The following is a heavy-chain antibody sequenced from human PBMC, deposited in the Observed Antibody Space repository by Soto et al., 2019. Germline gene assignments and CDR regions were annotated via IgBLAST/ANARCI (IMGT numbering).Heavy chain of an antibody. J-gene: IGHJ6*02. CDR2: IIPIFGTA. Sequence: QVQLVQSGAEVKKPGSSVKVSCKASGGTFSSYAISWVRQAPGQGLEWMGGIIPIFGTANYAQKFQGRVTITADESTSTAYMELSSLRSEDTAVYYCARGLGYCSSTSCYKWVDYYYGMDVWGQGTTVTVSS. D-gene: IGHD2-2*02. CDR3: ARGLGYCSSTSCYKWVDYYYGMDV. CDR1: GGTFSSYA. V-gene: IGHV1-69*01.